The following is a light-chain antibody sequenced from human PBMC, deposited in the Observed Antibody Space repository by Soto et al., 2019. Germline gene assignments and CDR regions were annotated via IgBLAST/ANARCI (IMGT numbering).Light chain of an antibody. Sequence: QSALTQPASVSGSPGQSITISCTGGSSDIGGYNYVSWFQQHPGKAPKLMIYEVTNRPSGVSNRFSGSKSGSTASLTISGLQAEDEADDYCSSYTSSNTLVFGTGTKVTVL. CDR2: EVT. V-gene: IGLV2-14*01. J-gene: IGLJ1*01. CDR3: SSYTSSNTLV. CDR1: SSDIGGYNY.